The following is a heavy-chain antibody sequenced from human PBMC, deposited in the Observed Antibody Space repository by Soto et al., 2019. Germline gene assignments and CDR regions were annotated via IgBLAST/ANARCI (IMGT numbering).Heavy chain of an antibody. V-gene: IGHV3-66*01. Sequence: PGGSLRLSCAASGFSVNSKYMTWVRQAPGKGLEWVSVLYSGGSTYYADSVKGRFTISRDNSKSTLYLQMNSLRADDTAVYYCASSSGTYPGDYWGQGTLVTVSS. CDR2: LYSGGST. CDR1: GFSVNSKY. CDR3: ASSSGTYPGDY. D-gene: IGHD1-26*01. J-gene: IGHJ4*02.